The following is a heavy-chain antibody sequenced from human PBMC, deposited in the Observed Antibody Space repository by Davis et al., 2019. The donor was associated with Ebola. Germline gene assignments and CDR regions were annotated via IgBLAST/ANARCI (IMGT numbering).Heavy chain of an antibody. D-gene: IGHD2-2*01. CDR1: GFTFSSYS. CDR3: AREFNSCLDY. J-gene: IGHJ4*02. CDR2: ISGSGSTI. V-gene: IGHV3-48*04. Sequence: PGGSLRLSCAASGFTFSSYSMSWIRQAPGKGLEWVSFISGSGSTIFYADSVKGRFTISRDNAKNSLSLQMNSLRAEDTAVYYCAREFNSCLDYWGQGTLVTVSS.